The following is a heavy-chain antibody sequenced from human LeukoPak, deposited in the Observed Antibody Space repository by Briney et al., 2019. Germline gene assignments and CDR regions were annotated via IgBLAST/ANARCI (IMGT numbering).Heavy chain of an antibody. Sequence: GRSLRLSSAASGFTFDDYAMHWVRQAPGKGLEWVSGISWNSGSIGYADSVKGRFTISRDNAKNSLYLQMNSLRAEDTALYYCAKEGGSGWDLVGGIDYWGQGTLVTVSS. CDR2: ISWNSGSI. CDR1: GFTFDDYA. CDR3: AKEGGSGWDLVGGIDY. V-gene: IGHV3-9*01. J-gene: IGHJ4*02. D-gene: IGHD6-19*01.